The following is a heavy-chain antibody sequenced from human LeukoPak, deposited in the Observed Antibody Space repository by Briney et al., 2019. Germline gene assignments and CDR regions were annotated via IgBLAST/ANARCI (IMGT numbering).Heavy chain of an antibody. J-gene: IGHJ5*02. D-gene: IGHD3-10*01. CDR3: ARQVARGVIIVQNWFDP. CDR1: GYSFTSYW. CDR2: IDPSDSYT. Sequence: GESLKISCKGSGYSFTSYWISWVRQMPGKGLEWMGRIDPSDSYTNYSPSFQGHVTISADKSISTAYLQWSSMKASDTAMYYCARQVARGVIIVQNWFDPWGQGTLVTVSS. V-gene: IGHV5-10-1*01.